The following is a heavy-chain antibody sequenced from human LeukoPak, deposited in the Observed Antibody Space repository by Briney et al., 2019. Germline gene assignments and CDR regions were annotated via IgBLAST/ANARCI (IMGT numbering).Heavy chain of an antibody. CDR1: GFTFDDYA. J-gene: IGHJ4*02. V-gene: IGHV3-9*01. D-gene: IGHD3-10*01. CDR3: AKLKESSGFDY. Sequence: PGGSLRLSCAASGFTFDDYAMHWVRQAPGKGLEWVSGISWNSGSIGYADSVKGRFTISRDNAKNSLYLQMNSLRAEDTALYYCAKLKESSGFDYWGQGTLVTVSS. CDR2: ISWNSGSI.